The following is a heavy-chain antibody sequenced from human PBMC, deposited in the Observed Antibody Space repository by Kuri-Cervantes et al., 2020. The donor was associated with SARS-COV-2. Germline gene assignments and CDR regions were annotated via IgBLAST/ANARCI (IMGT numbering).Heavy chain of an antibody. J-gene: IGHJ5*02. D-gene: IGHD6-19*01. V-gene: IGHV3-21*01. CDR3: ARHPLRGASIDSSVWFDP. Sequence: GGSLRLSCAASGFTFSSYSMNWVRQAPGKGLEWVSSISSSSSYIYYADSVKGRFTISRDNAKNSLYLQMNSLRAEDTAVYYCARHPLRGASIDSSVWFDPWGQGTLVTVSS. CDR2: ISSSSSYI. CDR1: GFTFSSYS.